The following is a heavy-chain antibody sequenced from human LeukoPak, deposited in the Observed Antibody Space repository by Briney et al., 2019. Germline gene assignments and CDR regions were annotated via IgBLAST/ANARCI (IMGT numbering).Heavy chain of an antibody. Sequence: SGTLSLTCAVYGGSFSGYYWSWMRQPPGKGLEWIGEINHSGSTNYNPSLKSRVTISVDTSKNQFSLKMSSVTAADTAVYYCARGGYCSSTSCRYYYYYYYMDVWGKGTTVTVSS. J-gene: IGHJ6*03. CDR3: ARGGYCSSTSCRYYYYYYYMDV. D-gene: IGHD2-2*01. V-gene: IGHV4-34*01. CDR2: INHSGST. CDR1: GGSFSGYY.